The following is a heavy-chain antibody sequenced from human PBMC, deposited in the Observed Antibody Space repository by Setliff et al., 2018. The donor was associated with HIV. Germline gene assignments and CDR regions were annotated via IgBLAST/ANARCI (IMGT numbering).Heavy chain of an antibody. CDR3: AREDGSNSHDTFEI. Sequence: PSETLSLTCTVSGGSISSYYWSRIRQPPGKGLEWIGYIYYSGSTNYNPSLKSRVTISVDTSKNQFSLNLSSVTAADTAVYYCAREDGSNSHDTFEIWGQGVLVTVSS. CDR2: IYYSGST. J-gene: IGHJ3*02. D-gene: IGHD1-1*01. V-gene: IGHV4-59*01. CDR1: GGSISSYY.